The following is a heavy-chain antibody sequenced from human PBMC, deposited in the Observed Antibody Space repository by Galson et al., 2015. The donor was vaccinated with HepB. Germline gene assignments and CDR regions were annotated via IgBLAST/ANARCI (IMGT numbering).Heavy chain of an antibody. CDR2: ISSSSSYI. D-gene: IGHD6-6*01. Sequence: SLRLSCAASGFTFSSYSMNWVRQAPGKGLEWVSSISSSSSYIYYADSVKGRFTISRDNAKNSLYLQMNSLRAEDTAVYYCARDRGSSSTYDPYYFDYWGQGTLVTVSS. CDR1: GFTFSSYS. V-gene: IGHV3-21*01. J-gene: IGHJ4*02. CDR3: ARDRGSSSTYDPYYFDY.